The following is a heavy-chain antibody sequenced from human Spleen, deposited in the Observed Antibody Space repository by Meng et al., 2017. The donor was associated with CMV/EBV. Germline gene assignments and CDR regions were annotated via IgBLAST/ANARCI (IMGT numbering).Heavy chain of an antibody. D-gene: IGHD6-13*01. V-gene: IGHV3-23*01. Sequence: SGFTFSSYAMSWVRQAPGKGLEWVSAISGSGGSTYYADSVKGRFTISRDNSKNTLYLQMNSLRAEDTAVYYCAKDDYSSPPLGADYWGQGTLVTVSS. J-gene: IGHJ4*02. CDR3: AKDDYSSPPLGADY. CDR1: GFTFSSYA. CDR2: ISGSGGST.